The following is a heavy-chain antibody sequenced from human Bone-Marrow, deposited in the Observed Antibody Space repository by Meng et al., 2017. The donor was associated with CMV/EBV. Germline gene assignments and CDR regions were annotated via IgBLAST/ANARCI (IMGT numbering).Heavy chain of an antibody. Sequence: QVQLQQWGAGLLKPSGTLSLTCAVYGGSFSGYYWSWIRQPPGKGLEWIGEINHSGSTNYNPSLKSRVTISVDTSKNQFSLKLSSVTAAGTAVYYCARGSYGRAWGQGTLVTVSS. CDR1: GGSFSGYY. J-gene: IGHJ5*02. CDR2: INHSGST. D-gene: IGHD4-17*01. V-gene: IGHV4-34*01. CDR3: ARGSYGRA.